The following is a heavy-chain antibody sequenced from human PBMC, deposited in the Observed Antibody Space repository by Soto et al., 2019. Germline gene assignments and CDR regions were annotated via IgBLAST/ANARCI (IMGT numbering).Heavy chain of an antibody. Sequence: SSETLSLTCAVSGGSFTSNNWWTWDRRPPGQGLEWIGEIYRTGSTNYNPSLKSRVTISLDKSENQFSLKVTSLTAADTAVYYCASRDPGTSVDYWGQGTLVTVSS. CDR1: GGSFTSNNW. D-gene: IGHD1-7*01. V-gene: IGHV4-4*02. J-gene: IGHJ4*02. CDR3: ASRDPGTSVDY. CDR2: IYRTGST.